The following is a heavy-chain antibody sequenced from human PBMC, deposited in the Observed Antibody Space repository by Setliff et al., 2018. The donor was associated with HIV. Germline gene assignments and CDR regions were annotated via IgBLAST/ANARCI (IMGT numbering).Heavy chain of an antibody. CDR1: GFTFSSYS. Sequence: GESLRLSCAASGFTFSSYSMNWVRQAPGKGLEWVSFISGNSGAVTYADSVKGRFTISRDNAKNSPYLQMNSLRAEDTAVYYCARDRGGSYTPLDYWGQGTLVTVSS. J-gene: IGHJ4*02. CDR2: ISGNSGAV. CDR3: ARDRGGSYTPLDY. D-gene: IGHD1-26*01. V-gene: IGHV3-48*01.